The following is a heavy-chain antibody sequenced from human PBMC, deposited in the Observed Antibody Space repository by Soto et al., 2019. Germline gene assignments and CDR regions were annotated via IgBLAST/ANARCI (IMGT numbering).Heavy chain of an antibody. CDR3: ARDPFMITFGGGITEQYYVDY. CDR2: IIPIFGTA. Sequence: SVKVSCKASGGTFSSYAISWVRQAPGQGLEWMGGIIPIFGTANYAQKFQGRVTITADKSTSTAYMELSSLRSEDTAVYYCARDPFMITFGGGITEQYYVDYWG. CDR1: GGTFSSYA. V-gene: IGHV1-69*06. D-gene: IGHD3-16*02. J-gene: IGHJ4*01.